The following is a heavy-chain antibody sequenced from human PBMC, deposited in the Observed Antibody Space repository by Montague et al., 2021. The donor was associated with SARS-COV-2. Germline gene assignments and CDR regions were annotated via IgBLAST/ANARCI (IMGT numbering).Heavy chain of an antibody. V-gene: IGHV4-38-2*02. Sequence: SETLSLTCTVSGYSITHAYYWGWIRQPPGKGLEWIGKIWHGGSTXYNPSLKSRVTISVDTSNNQFSLKLTSVTAADTAVYYCARTSQYCTPTNCYLPNAMDVWGQGTTVTVSS. CDR1: GYSITHAYY. D-gene: IGHD2-8*01. J-gene: IGHJ6*02. CDR2: IWHGGST. CDR3: ARTSQYCTPTNCYLPNAMDV.